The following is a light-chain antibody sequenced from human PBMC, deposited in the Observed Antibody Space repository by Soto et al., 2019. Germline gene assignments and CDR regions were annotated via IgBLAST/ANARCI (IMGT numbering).Light chain of an antibody. CDR3: SSYRSGSSLV. V-gene: IGLV2-14*01. Sequence: QSALTQPASVSGSPGQSITISCTGTGSDVGGYNYVSWYQQHPGKAPKLMIYEVSNRPSGVSNRFSGSKSGNTASLTISGLQAEDEADYYCSSYRSGSSLVFGGGTQLTVL. CDR1: GSDVGGYNY. CDR2: EVS. J-gene: IGLJ3*02.